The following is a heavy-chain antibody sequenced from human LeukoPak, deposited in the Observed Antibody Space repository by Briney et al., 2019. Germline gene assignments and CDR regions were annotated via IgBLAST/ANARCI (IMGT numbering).Heavy chain of an antibody. J-gene: IGHJ4*02. CDR3: ARHVPIVGATNY. Sequence: GGSLRLSCEASGFTFSSYWMSWVRQAPGKGLEWVANIKQDGSEKYYVDSVKGRFTISRDNAKNSLYLQMNGLRAEDTAVYYCARHVPIVGATNYWGQGTRVTVSS. CDR2: IKQDGSEK. D-gene: IGHD1-26*01. CDR1: GFTFSSYW. V-gene: IGHV3-7*01.